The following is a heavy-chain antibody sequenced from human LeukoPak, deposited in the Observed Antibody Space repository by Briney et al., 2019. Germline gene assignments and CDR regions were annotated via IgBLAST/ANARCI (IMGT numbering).Heavy chain of an antibody. V-gene: IGHV4-39*01. CDR3: ARSFLGYCSSTSCYLNYYYYYYMDV. D-gene: IGHD2-2*01. J-gene: IGHJ6*03. CDR1: GGSISSSSYY. Sequence: PSETLSLTCTVSGGSISSSSYYWGWIRQPPGKGLEWIGSIYYSGSTYYNPSLKSRVTISVDTSKNQFSLKLSSVTAADTAVYYCARSFLGYCSSTSCYLNYYYYYYMDVWGKGTTVTVSS. CDR2: IYYSGST.